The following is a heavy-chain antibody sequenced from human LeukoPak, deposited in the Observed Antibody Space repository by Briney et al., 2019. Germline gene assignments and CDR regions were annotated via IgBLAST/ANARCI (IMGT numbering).Heavy chain of an antibody. CDR1: GFTFSSYG. D-gene: IGHD3-10*01. CDR3: AKDRTYYYGSGSYSS. V-gene: IGHV3-30*02. J-gene: IGHJ5*02. CDR2: IRYDGSNK. Sequence: GGSLRLSCAASGFTFSSYGMHWVRQAPGKGLEWVAFIRYDGSNKYYADSVKGRFTISRDNSKNTLYLQMNSLRAEDTAVYYCAKDRTYYYGSGSYSSWGQGTLVTVSS.